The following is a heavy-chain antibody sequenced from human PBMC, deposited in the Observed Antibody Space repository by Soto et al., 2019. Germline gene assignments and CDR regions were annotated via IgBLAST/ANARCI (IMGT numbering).Heavy chain of an antibody. CDR2: IIPILGIA. D-gene: IGHD3-9*01. J-gene: IGHJ4*02. Sequence: QVQLVQSGAEVKKPGSSVKVSCKASVGTFSSYTISWVRQAPGQGLEWMGRIIPILGIANYAQKFQGRVTITADKSTSTAYMELSSLRSEDTAVYYCARDKRYFDWYPGLGYWGQGTLVTVSS. CDR3: ARDKRYFDWYPGLGY. CDR1: VGTFSSYT. V-gene: IGHV1-69*08.